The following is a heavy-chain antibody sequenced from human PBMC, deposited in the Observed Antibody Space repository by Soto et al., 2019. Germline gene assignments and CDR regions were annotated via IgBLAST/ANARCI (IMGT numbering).Heavy chain of an antibody. CDR1: GFTLSSYS. D-gene: IGHD5-12*01. CDR2: ISSSSSTI. J-gene: IGHJ6*02. CDR3: ARADSGYAHGYYYYGMDV. Sequence: EVQLVESGGGLVQPGGSLRLSCAASGFTLSSYSMNWVRQAPGKGLEWVSYISSSSSTIYYADSVKGRFTISRDNAKNSRYLPMNSLRAEDTAVYYCARADSGYAHGYYYYGMDVWGQGTTVTVSS. V-gene: IGHV3-48*01.